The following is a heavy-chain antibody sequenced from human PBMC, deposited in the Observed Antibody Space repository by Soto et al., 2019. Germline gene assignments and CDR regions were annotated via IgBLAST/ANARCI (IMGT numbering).Heavy chain of an antibody. CDR1: GFTFSSYW. J-gene: IGHJ4*02. V-gene: IGHV3-7*05. CDR2: IKQDGSEK. CDR3: ARDSYYDFWSCPRAYFDY. D-gene: IGHD3-3*01. Sequence: GGSLRLSCAASGFTFSSYWMSWVRQAPGKGLEWVANIKQDGSEKYYVDSVKGRFTISRDNAKNSLYLQMNSLRAEDTAVYYCARDSYYDFWSCPRAYFDYWGQGTLVTVSS.